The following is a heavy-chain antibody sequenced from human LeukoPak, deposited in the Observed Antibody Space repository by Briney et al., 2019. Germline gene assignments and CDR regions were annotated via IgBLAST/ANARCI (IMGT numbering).Heavy chain of an antibody. V-gene: IGHV4-4*02. Sequence: SGTLSLTCAVSGGFINSSNWWSWVRQSPGKGLEWIGEIYHSESTSYNPSLKSRVTISVDKSKNQFSLKLGSVTAADTAVYYCAREATGWKGYFDNWGQGTLVTVSS. J-gene: IGHJ4*02. CDR2: IYHSEST. CDR3: AREATGWKGYFDN. D-gene: IGHD1-1*01. CDR1: GGFINSSNW.